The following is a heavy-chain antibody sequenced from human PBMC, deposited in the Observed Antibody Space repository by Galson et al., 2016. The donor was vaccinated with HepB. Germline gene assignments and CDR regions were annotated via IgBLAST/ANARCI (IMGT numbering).Heavy chain of an antibody. Sequence: SLRLSCAASGFTFSSYGMHWVRQALGRGLEWVAVISYDGSNKYFADSVKGRFTISRDNSENTLYLQMNSLRAEDTAVYYCVRDISSSHFDLWGRGTLVTVTS. V-gene: IGHV3-30*19. CDR1: GFTFSSYG. D-gene: IGHD2-2*01. CDR3: VRDISSSHFDL. CDR2: ISYDGSNK. J-gene: IGHJ2*01.